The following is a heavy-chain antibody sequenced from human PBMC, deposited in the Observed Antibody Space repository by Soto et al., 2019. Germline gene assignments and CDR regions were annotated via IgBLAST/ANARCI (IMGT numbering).Heavy chain of an antibody. V-gene: IGHV1-58*02. J-gene: IGHJ4*02. CDR3: ARLGGSYAVSHFDY. D-gene: IGHD1-26*01. Sequence: SVKVSCXASGFTFTSSAMQWVRQARGQRLEWIGWIVVGSGNTNYAQKFQERVTITRDMSTSTAYMELSSLRSADTAVYYCARLGGSYAVSHFDYWGQGTLVTVSS. CDR1: GFTFTSSA. CDR2: IVVGSGNT.